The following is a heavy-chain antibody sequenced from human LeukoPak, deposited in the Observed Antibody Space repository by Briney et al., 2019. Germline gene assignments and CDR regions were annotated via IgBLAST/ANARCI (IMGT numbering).Heavy chain of an antibody. D-gene: IGHD3-22*01. CDR1: GYSFTSYW. V-gene: IGHV5-10-1*01. J-gene: IGHJ5*02. CDR2: IDPSDSYT. CDR3: ASTPYYYDSSNNWFDP. Sequence: GESLKISCKGSGYSFTSYWISWVRQMPGKGLEWMGRIDPSDSYTNYSPSFQGHVTISADKSISTAYLQWSSLKASDTAMYYCASTPYYYDSSNNWFDPWGQGTLVTVSS.